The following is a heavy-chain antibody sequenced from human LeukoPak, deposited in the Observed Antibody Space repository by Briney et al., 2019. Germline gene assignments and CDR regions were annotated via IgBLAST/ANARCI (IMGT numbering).Heavy chain of an antibody. CDR3: ASVGAKYYYYYYYMDV. Sequence: GGSLRLSCAASGFTFSNYSMNWVRQAPGKGLEWVSYVIRSSSTIYYAGSVKGRFTISRDNAKNSLYLQMNSLRAEDTAVYYCASVGAKYYYYYYYMDVWGKGTTVTVSS. V-gene: IGHV3-48*01. D-gene: IGHD1-26*01. CDR2: VIRSSSTI. CDR1: GFTFSNYS. J-gene: IGHJ6*03.